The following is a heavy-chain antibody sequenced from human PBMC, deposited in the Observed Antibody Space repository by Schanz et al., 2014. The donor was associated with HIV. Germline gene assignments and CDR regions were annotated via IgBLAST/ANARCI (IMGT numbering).Heavy chain of an antibody. D-gene: IGHD6-13*01. J-gene: IGHJ4*02. Sequence: QVQVVQSGAELKKPGSSVRVSCKTSGGTFSNYAVSWVRQAPGQGLEWMGGMVPIFGTSNYAQKFQGRVTITADESTSTVYMELSSLRSEDTALYYCARVSGWSSFDYWGQGTLVTVSS. CDR1: GGTFSNYA. CDR3: ARVSGWSSFDY. V-gene: IGHV1-69*01. CDR2: MVPIFGTS.